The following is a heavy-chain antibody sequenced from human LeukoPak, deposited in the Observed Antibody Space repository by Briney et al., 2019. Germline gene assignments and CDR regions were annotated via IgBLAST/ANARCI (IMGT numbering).Heavy chain of an antibody. D-gene: IGHD1-26*01. J-gene: IGHJ4*02. CDR2: IWYDGSNK. CDR3: ARENEGATSIDY. Sequence: GGSLRLSCAASGFTFSIYGMHWVRQAPGKGLEWVAVIWYDGSNKYYADSVKGRFTISRDNSKNTLYLQMNSLRGEDTAVYYCARENEGATSIDYWGQGTLVTVSS. CDR1: GFTFSIYG. V-gene: IGHV3-33*01.